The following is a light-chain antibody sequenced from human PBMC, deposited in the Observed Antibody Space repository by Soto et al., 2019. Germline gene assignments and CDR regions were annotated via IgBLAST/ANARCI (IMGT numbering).Light chain of an antibody. Sequence: QSALSQPASVSGSPGQSITISCTGTSSDVGGFEYVSWYQHQPGKAPKLIIYDVTKRPSGVSNRFSGSKFGNTASLTISWIQAEDEGDYYCGSITRSSTSVFGTGTKVTVL. J-gene: IGLJ1*01. CDR3: GSITRSSTSV. CDR1: SSDVGGFEY. CDR2: DVT. V-gene: IGLV2-14*01.